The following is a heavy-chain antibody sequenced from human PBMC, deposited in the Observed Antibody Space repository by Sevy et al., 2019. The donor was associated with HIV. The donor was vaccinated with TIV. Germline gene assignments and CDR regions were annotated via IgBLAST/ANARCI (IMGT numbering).Heavy chain of an antibody. CDR2: ISGSGGST. D-gene: IGHD3-22*01. CDR1: GFTFSSYA. CDR3: AKDEFGYDSSEAFDI. V-gene: IGHV3-23*01. Sequence: GGSLRLSCAASGFTFSSYAMSWVRQAPGKGLEWVSAISGSGGSTYHADSVKGRFTISRDNSKNTLYLQMNSLRAEDTAVYYCAKDEFGYDSSEAFDIWGQGTMVTVSS. J-gene: IGHJ3*02.